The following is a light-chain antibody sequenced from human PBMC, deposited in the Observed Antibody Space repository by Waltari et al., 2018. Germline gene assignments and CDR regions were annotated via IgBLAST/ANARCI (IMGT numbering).Light chain of an antibody. V-gene: IGKV1-39*01. CDR1: QNISTY. CDR2: AAS. Sequence: DIQMTQSPSSLSASVGDRVTITCRASQNISTYLCWYQHKPGKAPNLLIYAASSLQSGVPSRFSGGGSGTDFTLTISNLQPEDFATFYCQQSYTIPPTFGQGTKVDIK. CDR3: QQSYTIPPT. J-gene: IGKJ1*01.